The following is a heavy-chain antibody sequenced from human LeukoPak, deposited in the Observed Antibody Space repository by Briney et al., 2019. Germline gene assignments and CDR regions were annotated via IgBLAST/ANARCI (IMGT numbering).Heavy chain of an antibody. J-gene: IGHJ4*02. Sequence: PSETLFLTCTVSSGSVSNRHYYWAWVRQPPGKGLEWLGSIFYSGNTHYNPSLKSPVTISIDTSKNQFSLKVSSVTAADTAIYYCARDLSFDWFPYYFDYWGQGILVTVSS. D-gene: IGHD3-9*01. CDR3: ARDLSFDWFPYYFDY. V-gene: IGHV4-39*07. CDR2: IFYSGNT. CDR1: SGSVSNRHYY.